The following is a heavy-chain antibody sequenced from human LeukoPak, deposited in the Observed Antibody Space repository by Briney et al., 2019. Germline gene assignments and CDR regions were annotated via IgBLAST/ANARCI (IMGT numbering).Heavy chain of an antibody. D-gene: IGHD6-13*01. CDR2: FDPEDGET. V-gene: IGHV1-24*01. J-gene: IGHJ4*02. CDR1: GYTLTELS. Sequence: GASVKVSCKVSGYTLTELSMHWVRQAPGKGLEWMGGFDPEDGETIYAQKFQGRVTMTEDTSTDTAYMELSSLRSEDTAVYYCATGLERQQLVEYYFDYWGQGSLVTVSS. CDR3: ATGLERQQLVEYYFDY.